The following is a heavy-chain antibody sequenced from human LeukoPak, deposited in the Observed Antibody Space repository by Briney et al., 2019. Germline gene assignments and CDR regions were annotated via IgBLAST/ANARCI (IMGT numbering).Heavy chain of an antibody. D-gene: IGHD3-22*01. V-gene: IGHV3-23*01. CDR3: AKKYYDSSGYFDY. Sequence: GGSLRLSCAASGFTFSSYAMSWVRQAPGKGLEWVSAISGSSGSTYYADSVKGRFTISRDNSKNTLYLQMNSLRAEDTAVYYCAKKYYDSSGYFDYWGQGTLVTVSS. CDR1: GFTFSSYA. CDR2: ISGSSGST. J-gene: IGHJ4*02.